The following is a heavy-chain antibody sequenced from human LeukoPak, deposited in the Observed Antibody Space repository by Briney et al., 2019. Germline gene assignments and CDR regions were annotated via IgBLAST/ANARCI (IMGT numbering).Heavy chain of an antibody. J-gene: IGHJ4*02. D-gene: IGHD1-1*01. Sequence: PSETLSLTCTVSGYSISSGYYWGWIRQPPGKGLKWIGSIYQSGSTYYNPSLKSRITISVDTSKNQFSLKLSSVTAADTAVYYCARGNWNDIVGYYFDYWGQGTLVTVSS. CDR3: ARGNWNDIVGYYFDY. CDR2: IYQSGST. CDR1: GYSISSGYY. V-gene: IGHV4-38-2*02.